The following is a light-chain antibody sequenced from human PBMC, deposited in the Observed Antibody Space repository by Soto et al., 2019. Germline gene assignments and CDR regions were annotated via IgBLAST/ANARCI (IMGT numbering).Light chain of an antibody. J-gene: IGKJ1*01. Sequence: DIQMTQSPSSLSASVGDRVTITCRASQSIGIYLSWYQQRPGKAPKLLIYKASTLKSGVPSRFSGSGSGTEFTLTISSLQPDDFATYYCQHYNSYSEAFGQGTKVDIK. CDR2: KAS. CDR3: QHYNSYSEA. V-gene: IGKV1-5*03. CDR1: QSIGIY.